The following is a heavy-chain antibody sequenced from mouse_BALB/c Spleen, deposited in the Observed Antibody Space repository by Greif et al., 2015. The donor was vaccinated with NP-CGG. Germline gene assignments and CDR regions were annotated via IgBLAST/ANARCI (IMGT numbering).Heavy chain of an antibody. CDR2: ISSGGSYT. Sequence: EVKLMESGGGLVKPGGSLKLSCAASGFTFSSYTMSWVRQTPEKRLEWVATISSGGSYTYYPDSVKGRFTISRDNAKNTLYLQMSSLKSEDTAMYYCTRDHGTWDYWGQGTTLTVSS. V-gene: IGHV5-6-4*01. J-gene: IGHJ2*01. CDR3: TRDHGTWDY. CDR1: GFTFSSYT. D-gene: IGHD3-3*01.